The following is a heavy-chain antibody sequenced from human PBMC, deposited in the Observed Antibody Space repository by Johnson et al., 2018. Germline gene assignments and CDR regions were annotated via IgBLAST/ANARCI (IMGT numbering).Heavy chain of an antibody. J-gene: IGHJ4*02. V-gene: IGHV3-11*01. D-gene: IGHD1-26*01. CDR3: ARDRYSLSFGVFDY. Sequence: QVQLVESGGGLVKPGGSLRLSCAASGFTFSDYYMSWIRQAPGKGLEWVSYITSRQNVYYADSVKGRFTISRDNAQNSLYQQMNSRGPEDTAVYYCARDRYSLSFGVFDYGGQESLVTVSS. CDR1: GFTFSDYY. CDR2: ITSRQNV.